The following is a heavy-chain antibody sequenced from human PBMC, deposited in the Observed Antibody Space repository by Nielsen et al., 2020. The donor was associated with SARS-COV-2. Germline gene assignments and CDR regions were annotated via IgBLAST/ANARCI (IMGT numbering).Heavy chain of an antibody. CDR3: AGGIGKLGPVFR. J-gene: IGHJ4*02. Sequence: GSLRLSCTVSGGSISSSSYYWGWNRQRTGKGLEWIGSIYYSESTYYNPSIKSRVTISVYTSKNQFSLKLSSVTAADTAVYYCAGGIGKLGPVFRWGQGTLVTVSS. CDR1: GGSISSSSYY. D-gene: IGHD3-16*01. CDR2: IYYSEST. V-gene: IGHV4-39*01.